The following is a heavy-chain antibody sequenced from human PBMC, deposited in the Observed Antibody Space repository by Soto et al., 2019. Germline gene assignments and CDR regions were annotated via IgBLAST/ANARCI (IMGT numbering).Heavy chain of an antibody. CDR3: ARGVRSSSVRAGSFFTYYYYYYYMDV. D-gene: IGHD6-6*01. J-gene: IGHJ6*03. CDR1: GGSFSGYY. V-gene: IGHV4-34*01. Sequence: SETLSLTCAVYGGSFSGYYWSWIRQPPGKGLEWNGEINYSGSTNYNPSLKSRVTISVDTSKNQFSLKLSSVSAADTAVYYCARGVRSSSVRAGSFFTYYYYYYYMDVWGKGTTVTVSS. CDR2: INYSGST.